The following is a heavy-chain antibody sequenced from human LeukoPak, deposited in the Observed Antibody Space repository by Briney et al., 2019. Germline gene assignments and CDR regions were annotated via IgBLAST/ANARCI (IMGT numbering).Heavy chain of an antibody. Sequence: SETLSLTCTVSGGSISSYYWSWIRQPPGKGLEWIGYIYTSGSTNYNPSLKSRVTISVDTSKNQFSLKLSSVTAADTAVYYCARAVLLWFGELSGAFDTWGQGTMVTVSS. CDR2: IYTSGST. CDR1: GGSISSYY. V-gene: IGHV4-4*09. J-gene: IGHJ3*02. D-gene: IGHD3-10*01. CDR3: ARAVLLWFGELSGAFDT.